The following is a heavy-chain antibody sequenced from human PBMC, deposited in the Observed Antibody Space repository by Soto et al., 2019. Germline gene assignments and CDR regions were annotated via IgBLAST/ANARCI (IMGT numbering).Heavy chain of an antibody. Sequence: ASVKVSCKASGYTFTSYYMHWVRQAPGQGLEWMGIINPSGGSTSYAQKFQGRVTMTRDTSTSTVYMELSSLRSEDTAVYYCARGYCSGGSCYGRGLDFDYWGQGTLVTVSS. CDR1: GYTFTSYY. V-gene: IGHV1-46*03. CDR3: ARGYCSGGSCYGRGLDFDY. D-gene: IGHD2-15*01. J-gene: IGHJ4*02. CDR2: INPSGGST.